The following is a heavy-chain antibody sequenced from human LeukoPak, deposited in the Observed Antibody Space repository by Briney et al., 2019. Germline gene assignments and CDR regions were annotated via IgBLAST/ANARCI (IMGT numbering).Heavy chain of an antibody. D-gene: IGHD5-12*01. CDR1: GFTFSSYA. V-gene: IGHV3-23*01. CDR2: ISGSGAST. CDR3: AKDGYPSSYYYYYLDV. J-gene: IGHJ6*03. Sequence: GGSLRLXCAASGFTFSSYAMSWVRQAPGKGLEWVSAISGSGASTYYADSVKGRFAISRDNSKNTLYLQMDSLRADDTAVYYCAKDGYPSSYYYYYLDVWGKGTTVTVSS.